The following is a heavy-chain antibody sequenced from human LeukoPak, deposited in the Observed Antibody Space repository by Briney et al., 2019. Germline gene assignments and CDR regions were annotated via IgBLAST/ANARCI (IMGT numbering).Heavy chain of an antibody. CDR3: ARAPMSYDSSGFGGAFDI. CDR1: GFTFSNYA. D-gene: IGHD3-22*01. CDR2: ISYDGTNK. J-gene: IGHJ3*02. Sequence: PGRSLRLSCVASGFTFSNYAMHWVRQAPGKGREWVAVISYDGTNKYYADTVKSRFTISRDNSKNTMYLQMNSLRAEDTAMYYCARAPMSYDSSGFGGAFDIWGQGTMVTVSS. V-gene: IGHV3-30-3*01.